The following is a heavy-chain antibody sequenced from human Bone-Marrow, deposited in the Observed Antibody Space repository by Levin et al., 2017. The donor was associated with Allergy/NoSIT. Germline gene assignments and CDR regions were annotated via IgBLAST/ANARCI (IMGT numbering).Heavy chain of an antibody. D-gene: IGHD3-10*01. CDR2: IYHSGNT. J-gene: IGHJ4*02. CDR3: ARQGGSYYGWGSYLPPDAFHFWGQGTMVTVGHYGTGSYFDN. V-gene: IGHV4-30-2*01. Sequence: SQTLSLTCAVSGGSVSSGSYSWSWIRQPPGKGLEWIGYIYHSGNTDYNPSLKSRVTISVDRSKNQFSLRLTSVTAADTAAYYCARQGGSYYGWGSYLPPDAFHFWGQGTMVTVGHYGTGSYFDNWGQGTLVTVSS. CDR1: GGSVSSGSYS.